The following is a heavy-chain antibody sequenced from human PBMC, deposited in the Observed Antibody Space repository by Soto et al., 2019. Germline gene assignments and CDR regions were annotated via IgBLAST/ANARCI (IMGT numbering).Heavy chain of an antibody. Sequence: GSLRLSCTGSVFTFGAYTMSWVRQAPGKGLEWVGSIRSTVYGAPTDVAASVQGGFTISRDDSNDTAYLQMNSLKTEDAAVYYCTRIKEWLIRWRFRYYGMDVWGKGSTVTVSS. V-gene: IGHV3-49*04. J-gene: IGHJ6*04. CDR3: TRIKEWLIRWRFRYYGMDV. CDR2: IRSTVYGAPT. CDR1: VFTFGAYT. D-gene: IGHD6-19*01.